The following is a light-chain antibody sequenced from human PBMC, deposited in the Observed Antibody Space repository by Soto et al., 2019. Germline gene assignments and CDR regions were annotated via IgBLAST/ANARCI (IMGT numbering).Light chain of an antibody. CDR2: KAS. CDR3: KQWSSLLYT. V-gene: IGKV1-5*03. Sequence: DIHVTHAPSPLTETVGDSVTITCRASQNIGSWLAWYQLKPGKAPKLLIYKASVLESGVPSRFSGSGSATEFTLTISRLQPDDGAPYYCKQWSSLLYTFGQG. CDR1: QNIGSW. J-gene: IGKJ2*01.